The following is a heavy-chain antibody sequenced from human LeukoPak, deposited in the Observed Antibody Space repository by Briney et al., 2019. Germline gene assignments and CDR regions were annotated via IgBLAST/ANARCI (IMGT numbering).Heavy chain of an antibody. CDR1: NYSISSGYY. J-gene: IGHJ6*03. CDR3: ARRPTRYCSSTSCYLSYYYYYMDV. CDR2: INHSGST. V-gene: IGHV4-38-2*02. D-gene: IGHD2-2*01. Sequence: SETLSLTCTVSNYSISSGYYWAWIRQPPGKGLEWIGEINHSGSTNYNPSLKSRVTISVDTSKNQFSLKLSSVTAADTAVYYCARRPTRYCSSTSCYLSYYYYYMDVWGKGTTVTISS.